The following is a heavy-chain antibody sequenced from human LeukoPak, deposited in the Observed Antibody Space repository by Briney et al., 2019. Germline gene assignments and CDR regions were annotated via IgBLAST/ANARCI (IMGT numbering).Heavy chain of an antibody. J-gene: IGHJ6*02. D-gene: IGHD3-22*01. CDR1: GGSISSGGYY. CDR3: ARVIRFDSSGYYFKMGYYYGMDV. V-gene: IGHV4-31*03. CDR2: IYYSGST. Sequence: SETLSLTCTVPGGSISSGGYYWSWIRQHPGKGLEWIGYIYYSGSTYYNPSLKSRVTISVDTSKNQFSLKLSSVTAADTAVYYCARVIRFDSSGYYFKMGYYYGMDVWGQGTTVTVSS.